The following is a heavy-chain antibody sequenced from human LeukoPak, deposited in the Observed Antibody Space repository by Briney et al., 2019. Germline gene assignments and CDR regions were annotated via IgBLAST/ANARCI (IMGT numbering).Heavy chain of an antibody. Sequence: GGSLRLSCAASGFTFSDYYMSWLRQAPGKGLEWISYISSSSTSTNYADSVKGRFTISRDNAKNSLYLQMNSLRAEDTAVYYCAKANGYYFDCWGQGTLVTVSS. CDR1: GFTFSDYY. V-gene: IGHV3-11*05. D-gene: IGHD2-8*01. CDR3: AKANGYYFDC. J-gene: IGHJ4*02. CDR2: ISSSSTST.